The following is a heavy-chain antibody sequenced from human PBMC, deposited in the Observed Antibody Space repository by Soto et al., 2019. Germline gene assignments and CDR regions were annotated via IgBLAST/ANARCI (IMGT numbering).Heavy chain of an antibody. V-gene: IGHV3-30-3*01. CDR1: GFTFSSYA. CDR3: ARDFTGAGYNYYYYGMDV. J-gene: IGHJ6*01. Sequence: QVQLVESGGGVVQPGRSLRLSCAASGFTFSSYAMHWVRQAPGKGLEWVAVISYDGSNKYYADSVKGRFTISRDNSKNTLYLQMNSLRAEDTAVYYCARDFTGAGYNYYYYGMDVW. D-gene: IGHD1-1*01. CDR2: ISYDGSNK.